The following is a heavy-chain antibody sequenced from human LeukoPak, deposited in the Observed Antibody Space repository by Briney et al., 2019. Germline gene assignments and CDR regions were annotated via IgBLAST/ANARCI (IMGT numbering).Heavy chain of an antibody. CDR2: VRYDGSNK. CDR1: GFTLSSYG. D-gene: IGHD4-17*01. V-gene: IGHV3-30*02. J-gene: IGHJ4*02. Sequence: PVGSLRLSCAASGFTLSSYGMHWVRQTPGKGLEWLSLVRYDGSNKSYADSVKGRLTISRDNSRKTPYLQMNSLRAETTTGYTGAKDRGDYGDYVRFDYWGQGTLVSVSS. CDR3: AKDRGDYGDYVRFDY.